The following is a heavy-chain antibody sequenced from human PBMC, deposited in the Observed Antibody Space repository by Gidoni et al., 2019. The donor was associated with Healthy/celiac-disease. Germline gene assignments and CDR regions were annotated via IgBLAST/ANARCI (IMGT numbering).Heavy chain of an antibody. CDR1: GYSISSGYY. CDR2: IYHSVST. V-gene: IGHV4-38-2*02. J-gene: IGHJ4*02. D-gene: IGHD4-17*01. CDR3: ARGLSSTLYDYGDYRLDY. Sequence: QVQLQESGPGLVKPAETLSLTGTVTGYSISSGYYWGWIPQPPGKGLAWLGSIYHSVSTYYNPSLKSRVTISVDTSKNQFSLKLSSVTAADTAVYYCARGLSSTLYDYGDYRLDYWGQGTLVTVSS.